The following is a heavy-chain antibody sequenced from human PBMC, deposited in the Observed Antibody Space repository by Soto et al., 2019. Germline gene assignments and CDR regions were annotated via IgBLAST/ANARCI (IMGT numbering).Heavy chain of an antibody. CDR3: AKDLGIAVAGMGIDY. V-gene: IGHV3-9*01. CDR2: ISWNSGSI. D-gene: IGHD6-19*01. Sequence: GGSLRLSCAASGFTFDDYAMHWVRQAPGKGLEWVSGISWNSGSIGYADSVKGRFTISRDNAKNSLYLQMNSLRAEDTALYYCAKDLGIAVAGMGIDYWGQGTLVTVSS. J-gene: IGHJ4*02. CDR1: GFTFDDYA.